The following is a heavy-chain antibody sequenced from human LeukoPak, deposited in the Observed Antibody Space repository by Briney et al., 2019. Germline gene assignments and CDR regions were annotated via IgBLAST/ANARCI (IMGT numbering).Heavy chain of an antibody. D-gene: IGHD4-23*01. CDR2: IRSKTDGGTT. Sequence: GGSLRLSCAASGFTFSNAWMSWVRQAPGKGLEWIGRIRSKTDGGTTDYAAHVKDRFTISRDDSKSTLYLQMNSLKTEDTAVYYCSTDLRWELQVVYWGQGTLVTVSS. CDR1: GFTFSNAW. J-gene: IGHJ4*02. CDR3: STDLRWELQVVY. V-gene: IGHV3-15*01.